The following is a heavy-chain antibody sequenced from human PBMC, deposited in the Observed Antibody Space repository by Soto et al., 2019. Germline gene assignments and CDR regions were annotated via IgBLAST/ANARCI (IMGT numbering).Heavy chain of an antibody. CDR3: ARVGYDSSGYIDY. D-gene: IGHD3-22*01. CDR1: GFTFSSYV. CDR2: IWYDGSNK. Sequence: GGSLRLSCAASGFTFSSYVMHWVRQAPGKGLEWVAVIWYDGSNKYYADSVKGRFTISRDNSKNTLYLQMNSLRAEDTAVYYCARVGYDSSGYIDYWGQGTLVTVSS. J-gene: IGHJ4*02. V-gene: IGHV3-33*01.